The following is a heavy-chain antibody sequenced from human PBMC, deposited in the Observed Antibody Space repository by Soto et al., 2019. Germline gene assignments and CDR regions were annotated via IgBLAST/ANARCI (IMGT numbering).Heavy chain of an antibody. Sequence: QGLEWMGWISAYNGNTNYAQKLQGRVTMTTDTSTSTAYMELRSLRSDDTAVYYCARERVPYYYDSSGYSGFDYWGQGTLVTVSS. CDR2: ISAYNGNT. V-gene: IGHV1-18*01. CDR3: ARERVPYYYDSSGYSGFDY. D-gene: IGHD3-22*01. J-gene: IGHJ4*02.